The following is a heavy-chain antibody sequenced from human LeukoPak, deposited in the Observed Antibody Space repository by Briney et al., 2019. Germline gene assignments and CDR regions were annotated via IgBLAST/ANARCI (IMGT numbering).Heavy chain of an antibody. Sequence: PGGSLRLSCAASGFTFSSYAMSWVRQAPGKGLEWVSAISGSGGSTYYADSVKGRFTISRDNAKNSLYLQMNSLRAEDTAVYYCARDGAYCSGGSCYSLFDYYYYMDVWGKGTTVTVSS. CDR2: ISGSGGST. CDR3: ARDGAYCSGGSCYSLFDYYYYMDV. D-gene: IGHD2-15*01. CDR1: GFTFSSYA. J-gene: IGHJ6*03. V-gene: IGHV3-23*01.